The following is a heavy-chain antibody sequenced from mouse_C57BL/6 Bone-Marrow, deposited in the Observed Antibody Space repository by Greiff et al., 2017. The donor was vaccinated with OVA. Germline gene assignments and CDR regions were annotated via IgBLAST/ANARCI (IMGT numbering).Heavy chain of an antibody. V-gene: IGHV1-15*01. J-gene: IGHJ3*01. Sequence: QVQLQQSGAELVRPGASVTLSCKASGYTFTDYEMHWVKQTPVHGLEWIGAIDPETGGTAYNQKFKGKATLTADKSSSTAYMQLNSLTSEDSAVYFCARISLYAWFAYWGQGTLVTVSA. CDR3: ARISLYAWFAY. D-gene: IGHD1-3*01. CDR2: IDPETGGT. CDR1: GYTFTDYE.